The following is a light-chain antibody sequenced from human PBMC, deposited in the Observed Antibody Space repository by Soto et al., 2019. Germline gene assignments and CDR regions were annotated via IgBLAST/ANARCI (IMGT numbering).Light chain of an antibody. J-gene: IGKJ1*01. CDR3: QHRRNWPWT. Sequence: EIVLTQSPATLSLSPGERATLSCRASQIVTTYLAWYQQNPGQAPRLLIYDASNRATGIPARLIGSVSGTDSTLPFSGLEPEDFAVYYCQHRRNWPWTLGQGTKV. CDR1: QIVTTY. CDR2: DAS. V-gene: IGKV3-11*01.